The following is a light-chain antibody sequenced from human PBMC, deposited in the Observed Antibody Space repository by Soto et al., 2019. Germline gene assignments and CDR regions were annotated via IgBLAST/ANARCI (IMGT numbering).Light chain of an antibody. CDR2: DAS. CDR3: QQRRNWIT. CDR1: QSVSSD. J-gene: IGKJ5*01. V-gene: IGKV3-11*01. Sequence: EIVLTQSPATLSLSPGERATLSCRASQSVSSDLAWYQQKPGQAPRLLIYDASNRATGIPARFSGSGSWTDFTLTISSLEPEDFAVYYCQQRRNWITFGQGTRLEIK.